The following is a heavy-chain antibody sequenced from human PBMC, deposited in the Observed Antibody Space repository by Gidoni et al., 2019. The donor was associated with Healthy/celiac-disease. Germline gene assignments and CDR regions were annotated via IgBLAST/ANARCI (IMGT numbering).Heavy chain of an antibody. Sequence: QVQLQESGPGLVKPSETLSLTCTVSGGSLSSYYWSWIRQTPGKGLDWVGYIYYSGSTNDNPARKSRATRSGDTAKNQFSLKLSSVTAADTAVYYWARVVVTPQTEYFQHWGQGTLVTVSS. CDR3: ARVVVTPQTEYFQH. CDR1: GGSLSSYY. D-gene: IGHD2-21*02. CDR2: IYYSGST. J-gene: IGHJ1*01. V-gene: IGHV4-59*01.